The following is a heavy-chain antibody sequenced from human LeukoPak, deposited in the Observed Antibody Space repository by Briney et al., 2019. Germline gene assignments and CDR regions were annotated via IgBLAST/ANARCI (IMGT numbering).Heavy chain of an antibody. CDR2: ISGGSSFI. CDR1: GFTFSTFT. Sequence: GGSLRLSCAVSGFTFSTFTMNWVRQAPGKGLEWVSSISGGSSFIYYADSVQGRFSISRDNAKNSLFLQLNSLRVEDTAVYYCARAPSIAARFPLDYWGQGTLVTVSS. J-gene: IGHJ4*02. V-gene: IGHV3-21*01. D-gene: IGHD6-6*01. CDR3: ARAPSIAARFPLDY.